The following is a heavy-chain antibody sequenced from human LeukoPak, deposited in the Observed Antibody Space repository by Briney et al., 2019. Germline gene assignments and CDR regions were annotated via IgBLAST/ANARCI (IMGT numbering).Heavy chain of an antibody. CDR1: GGSISSYY. J-gene: IGHJ6*02. Sequence: SETLSLTCTVSGGSISSYYWSWIRQPAGKGLEWIGRIYTSGSTNYTPSLKSRVTMSVDTSKNQFSLKLSSVTAADTAVYYCARVGGPYCSGGSCVVSYGMDVWGQGTTVTVSS. CDR2: IYTSGST. V-gene: IGHV4-4*07. D-gene: IGHD2-15*01. CDR3: ARVGGPYCSGGSCVVSYGMDV.